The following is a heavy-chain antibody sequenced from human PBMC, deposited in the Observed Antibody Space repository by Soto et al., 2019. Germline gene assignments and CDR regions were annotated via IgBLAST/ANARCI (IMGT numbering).Heavy chain of an antibody. V-gene: IGHV3-23*01. Sequence: GGSLRLSCAASGFTFSPYAMSWVRQAPGKGLEWVSTMSGSGGTTYYADSVKGRFTISRDNSKNTLYLQMNSLRAEDTAVYHCAKELIYYYEGYWGQGTLVTVSS. J-gene: IGHJ4*02. CDR2: MSGSGGTT. CDR3: AKELIYYYEGY. CDR1: GFTFSPYA. D-gene: IGHD3-22*01.